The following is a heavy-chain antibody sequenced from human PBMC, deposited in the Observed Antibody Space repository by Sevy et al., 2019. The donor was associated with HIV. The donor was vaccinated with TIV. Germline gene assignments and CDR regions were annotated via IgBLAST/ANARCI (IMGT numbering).Heavy chain of an antibody. J-gene: IGHJ4*02. CDR1: GFIFSNYY. D-gene: IGHD2-15*01. V-gene: IGHV3-11*06. CDR3: ARAGGSLLNTSDY. CDR2: ISGSSSYT. Sequence: GGSLRLSCAASGFIFSNYYMSWIRQAPGKGLEWVSYISGSSSYTNYADSVKGRFTISRDNAKNSLYLQMNSLRAEDTDVYYCARAGGSLLNTSDYWGQGTLVTVSS.